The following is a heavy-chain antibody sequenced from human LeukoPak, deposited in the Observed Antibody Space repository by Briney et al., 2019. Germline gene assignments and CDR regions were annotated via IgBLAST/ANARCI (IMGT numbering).Heavy chain of an antibody. D-gene: IGHD2-15*01. Sequence: GGSLRLSCAASGFTFSSYGMSWVRQAPGKGLEWVSAISGSGGSTYYADSVKGRFTISRDNSKNTLYLQMNSLRVEDSAVYYCAKNGDRGAYCTGGTCYPYFYYYMDVWGKGTTVTI. J-gene: IGHJ6*03. CDR2: ISGSGGST. CDR3: AKNGDRGAYCTGGTCYPYFYYYMDV. CDR1: GFTFSSYG. V-gene: IGHV3-23*01.